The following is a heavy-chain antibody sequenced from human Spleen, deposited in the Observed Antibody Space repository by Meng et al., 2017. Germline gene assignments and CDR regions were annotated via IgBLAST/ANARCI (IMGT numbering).Heavy chain of an antibody. J-gene: IGHJ6*02. CDR3: ARSPEYDSSALYYYYGMDV. D-gene: IGHD3-22*01. CDR1: GFTFSDYY. CDR2: ISSSGSTI. Sequence: GESLKISCAASGFTFSDYYMSWIRQAPGKGLEWVSYISSSGSTIYYADSVKGRFTISRDNAKNSLYLQMNSLRAEDTAVYYCARSPEYDSSALYYYYGMDVWGQGTTVTVSS. V-gene: IGHV3-11*01.